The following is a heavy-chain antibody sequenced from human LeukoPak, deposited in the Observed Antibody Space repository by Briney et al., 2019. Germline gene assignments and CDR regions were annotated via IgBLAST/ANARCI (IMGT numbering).Heavy chain of an antibody. Sequence: GGSLRLSCAASGFTFSSYAMSWVRQAPGKGLEWVSAISGSGGSTYYADSVKGRFTVSRDNSKNTLYLQMNSLRAEDTAVYYRAKDVARISSYYDYWGQGTLVTVSS. CDR2: ISGSGGST. V-gene: IGHV3-23*01. D-gene: IGHD3-3*01. CDR3: AKDVARISSYYDY. CDR1: GFTFSSYA. J-gene: IGHJ4*02.